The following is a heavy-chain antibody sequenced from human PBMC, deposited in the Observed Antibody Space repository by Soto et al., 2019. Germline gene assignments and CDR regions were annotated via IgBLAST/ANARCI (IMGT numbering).Heavy chain of an antibody. Sequence: GGSLRLSCAASGFTFSSYAMSWVRQAPGKGLEWVSAISGSGGSTYYADSVKGRFTISRDNSKNTLYLQMNSLRAEDTAVYYCAKDVANWNPSPHLGYYYGMDVWGQGTTVTVSS. D-gene: IGHD1-1*01. CDR3: AKDVANWNPSPHLGYYYGMDV. CDR1: GFTFSSYA. V-gene: IGHV3-23*01. CDR2: ISGSGGST. J-gene: IGHJ6*02.